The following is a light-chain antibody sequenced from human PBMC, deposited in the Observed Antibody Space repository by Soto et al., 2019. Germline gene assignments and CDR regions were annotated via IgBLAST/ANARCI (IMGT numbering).Light chain of an antibody. V-gene: IGKV3D-15*01. Sequence: EIVMTQSPGTLSLSPGERATLSCRASQSVSRTYLAWYQQKPVQAPRLLIYATSSRATGIPDRFSGSGSGTEFTLTISSLRSEDFAVYYCQQYNNWPQTFGQGTKVDIK. J-gene: IGKJ1*01. CDR2: ATS. CDR3: QQYNNWPQT. CDR1: QSVSRTY.